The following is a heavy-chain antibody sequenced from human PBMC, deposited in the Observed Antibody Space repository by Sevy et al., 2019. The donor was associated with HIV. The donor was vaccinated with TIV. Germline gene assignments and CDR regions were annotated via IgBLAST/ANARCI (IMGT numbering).Heavy chain of an antibody. CDR1: GFTLSNYG. D-gene: IGHD4-17*01. CDR3: AKGKYGDYLNYFDY. J-gene: IGHJ4*02. V-gene: IGHV3-30*18. Sequence: GGSLRLSCAASGFTLSNYGMHWVRQAPGKGLEWVAVISYDGSNKYYADSVKGRFTISRDNSKNTLYLQMNSLRAEDTAVYYCAKGKYGDYLNYFDYWGQGTLVTVSS. CDR2: ISYDGSNK.